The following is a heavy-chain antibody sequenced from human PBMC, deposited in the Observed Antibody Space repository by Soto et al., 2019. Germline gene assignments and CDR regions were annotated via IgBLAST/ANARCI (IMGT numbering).Heavy chain of an antibody. Sequence: QVQLVESGGGVVQPGRSLRLSCAASGFTFSSYAMHWVRQAPGKGLEWVAVISYDGSNKYYADSVKGRFTISRDNSKNPPYLQMNSLRAEDTAVYYCAREVGIQLWLLPYYGMDVWGQGTTVTVSS. CDR3: AREVGIQLWLLPYYGMDV. CDR2: ISYDGSNK. V-gene: IGHV3-30-3*01. D-gene: IGHD5-18*01. J-gene: IGHJ6*02. CDR1: GFTFSSYA.